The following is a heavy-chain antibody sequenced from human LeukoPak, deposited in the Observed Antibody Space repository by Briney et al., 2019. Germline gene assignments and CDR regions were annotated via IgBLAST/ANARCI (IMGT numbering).Heavy chain of an antibody. J-gene: IGHJ4*02. D-gene: IGHD3-10*01. Sequence: GGSLRLSCAASGFTLSSYGTHWVRQAPGKGLEWVAVTWFDGSEKHYADSVRGRFIVSRDNSKNTLYLQMNSLRAEDTAVCYCVRDQGGSGSYRFDFWGQGTPVMVSS. V-gene: IGHV3-33*01. CDR1: GFTLSSYG. CDR3: VRDQGGSGSYRFDF. CDR2: TWFDGSEK.